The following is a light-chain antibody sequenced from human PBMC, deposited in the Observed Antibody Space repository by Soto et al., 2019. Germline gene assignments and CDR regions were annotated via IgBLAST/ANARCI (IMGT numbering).Light chain of an antibody. V-gene: IGKV1-39*01. J-gene: IGKJ1*01. CDR2: AAS. Sequence: DIQMTQSPSSLSASVGDRVTITCRASQSISSYLNWYQQKPGKAPKLLIYAASSLQSGVPSRFSGSGSGTDFTLTISSLQPEDFATYYCQQSYINTWTFGQGTKVDIK. CDR1: QSISSY. CDR3: QQSYINTWT.